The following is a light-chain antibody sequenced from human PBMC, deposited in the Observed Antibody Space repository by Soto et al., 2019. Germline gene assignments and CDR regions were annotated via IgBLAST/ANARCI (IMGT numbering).Light chain of an antibody. CDR2: DAS. CDR3: HQRINWPPFT. Sequence: EIVLTQSPATLSLSPGERATLSCRASQSVGNYLAWYQQKPGQAPRLLIYDASNRATAIPDRFSGSGSGTDFTLTITGLEPEDFAIYYCHQRINWPPFTFGPGTTVDLK. J-gene: IGKJ3*01. V-gene: IGKV3-11*01. CDR1: QSVGNY.